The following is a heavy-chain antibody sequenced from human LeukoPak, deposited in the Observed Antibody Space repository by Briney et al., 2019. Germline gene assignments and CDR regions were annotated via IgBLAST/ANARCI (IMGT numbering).Heavy chain of an antibody. CDR1: GGTLSSYA. Sequence: SVKVSCKASGGTLSSYAISWVRQAPGQGLEWMGGIIPIFGTANYAQKFQGRVTITTDESTSTAYMELSSLRSEDTAVYYCARGGSSGWYFDYWGQGTLVTVSS. D-gene: IGHD6-19*01. V-gene: IGHV1-69*05. CDR3: ARGGSSGWYFDY. J-gene: IGHJ4*02. CDR2: IIPIFGTA.